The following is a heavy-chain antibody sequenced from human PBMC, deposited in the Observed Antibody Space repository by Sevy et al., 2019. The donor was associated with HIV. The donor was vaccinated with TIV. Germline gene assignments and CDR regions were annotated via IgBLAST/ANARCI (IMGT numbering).Heavy chain of an antibody. CDR2: IKQDGSET. J-gene: IGHJ4*02. V-gene: IGHV3-7*01. D-gene: IGHD3-9*01. CDR1: GFDFNHHW. Sequence: GGSLRLTCAASGFDFNHHWMRWVRQAPQKGLEWVANIKQDGSETYYVDSLEGRFTISRDNAKNSLSLQINDLRAEDTAVYYCARLPTGLQSFNYLLSTYFDSWGQGTLVTVSS. CDR3: ARLPTGLQSFNYLLSTYFDS.